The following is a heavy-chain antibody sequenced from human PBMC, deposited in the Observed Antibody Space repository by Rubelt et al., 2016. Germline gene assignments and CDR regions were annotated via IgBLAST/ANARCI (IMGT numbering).Heavy chain of an antibody. D-gene: IGHD6-19*01. V-gene: IGHV1-3*01. CDR2: INAGNGTT. CDR1: GYTFTSYA. Sequence: QVQLVQSGAEVKKPGASVKVSCRASGYTFTSYAMHWVRQAPGQRLEWMGWINAGNGTTKYSQKFQGRVTITRDTSASTADMELSSLRSEDTAVYYCARVIWGSGWSNNWFDPWGQGTLVTVSS. J-gene: IGHJ5*02. CDR3: ARVIWGSGWSNNWFDP.